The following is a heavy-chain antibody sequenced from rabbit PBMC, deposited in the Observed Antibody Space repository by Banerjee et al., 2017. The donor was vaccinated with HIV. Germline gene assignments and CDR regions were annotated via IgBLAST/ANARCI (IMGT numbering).Heavy chain of an antibody. CDR3: ARDDDYFNL. Sequence: QSVEESGGDLVKPGASLTLTCTASGADFSSGYWICWVRQAPGKGLEWIGCIAGSSGSTWYASWVNDRFPISKTSSTTVTLQMTSLTAADTATYFCARDDDYFNLWGPGTLVTVS. V-gene: IGHV1S40*01. CDR1: GADFSSGYW. CDR2: IAGSSGST. J-gene: IGHJ4*01.